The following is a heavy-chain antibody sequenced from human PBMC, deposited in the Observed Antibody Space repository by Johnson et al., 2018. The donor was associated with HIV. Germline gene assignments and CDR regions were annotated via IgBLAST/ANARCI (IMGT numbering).Heavy chain of an antibody. V-gene: IGHV3-7*01. CDR2: IKQDGSEK. D-gene: IGHD1-1*01. CDR3: ARVRPKGSFDI. J-gene: IGHJ3*02. Sequence: VQLVESGGDLVQPGGSLRLSCAASGITVSSNYMTWVRQAPGKGLEWVANIKQDGSEKYYVDSVKGRFTISRDNAKNSLYLQMNSLRAEDTAVYYCARVRPKGSFDIWGQGTMVTVSS. CDR1: GITVSSNY.